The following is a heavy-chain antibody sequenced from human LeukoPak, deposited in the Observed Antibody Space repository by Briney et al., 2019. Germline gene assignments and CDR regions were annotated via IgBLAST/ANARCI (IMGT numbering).Heavy chain of an antibody. CDR1: GYTFTDYY. J-gene: IGHJ4*02. CDR3: AGGDYFGGNY. V-gene: IGHV1-69-2*01. CDR2: VDPEDGET. Sequence: ASVKISCKVSGYTFTDYYMHWVQQAPGKGLEWMGLVDPEDGETRYAEKFQGRVTITADTSTDTAYMELSSLRSEDTAVYYCAGGDYFGGNYWGQGTLVTVSS. D-gene: IGHD4-17*01.